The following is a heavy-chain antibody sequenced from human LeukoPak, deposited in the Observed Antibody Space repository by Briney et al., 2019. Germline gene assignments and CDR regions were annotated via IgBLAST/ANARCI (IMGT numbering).Heavy chain of an antibody. CDR3: VKLRTGTATNFDY. D-gene: IGHD1-1*01. CDR1: GFSFISYA. Sequence: GGSLRLSCAASGFSFISYAMSWVRQAPGKGLEWVSTISGNGGRTYYADSVKGRFTISRDNSKNTLYLQMNSLRAEDTAIYYCVKLRTGTATNFDYWGQGTLVTVSS. V-gene: IGHV3-23*01. J-gene: IGHJ4*02. CDR2: ISGNGGRT.